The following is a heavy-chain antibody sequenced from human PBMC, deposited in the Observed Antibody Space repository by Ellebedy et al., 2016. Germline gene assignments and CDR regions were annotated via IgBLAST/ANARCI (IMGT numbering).Heavy chain of an antibody. CDR2: INPYNGYT. V-gene: IGHV1-18*01. CDR3: ARDRSGYYPDAFDI. Sequence: ASVKVSCKASGYTFSNHALNWVRQAPGQGLEWMGWINPYNGYTNYAQDLQDRVTLTTETSTATAYMELRSLRSDDPAVYFWARDRSGYYPDAFDIWGQGTVVTVSS. J-gene: IGHJ3*02. D-gene: IGHD3-22*01. CDR1: GYTFSNHA.